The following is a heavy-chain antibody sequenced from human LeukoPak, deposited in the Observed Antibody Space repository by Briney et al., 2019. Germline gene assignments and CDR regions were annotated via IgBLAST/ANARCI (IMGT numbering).Heavy chain of an antibody. CDR3: AKQEPAARDAFDI. J-gene: IGHJ3*02. CDR1: GFTFSSYG. CDR2: IRYDGSNK. D-gene: IGHD2-2*01. V-gene: IGHV3-30*02. Sequence: GGPLRLSCAASGFTFSSYGMHWVRQAPGKGLEWVAFIRYDGSNKYYADSVKGRFTISRDNSKNTLYLQMNSLRAEDTAVYYCAKQEPAARDAFDIWGQGTMVTVSS.